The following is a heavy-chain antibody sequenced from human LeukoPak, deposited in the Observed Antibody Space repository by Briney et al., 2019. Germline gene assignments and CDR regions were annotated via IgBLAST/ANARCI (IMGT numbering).Heavy chain of an antibody. CDR2: SNPNSGGT. J-gene: IGHJ5*02. CDR3: ARDWGLYFDWLFGKFDP. CDR1: GYTFTGYY. Sequence: ASVKVSCKASGYTFTGYYMHWVRQAPGQGLEWMGRSNPNSGGTNYAQKFQGRVTMTRDTSISTAYMELSRLRSDDTAVYYCARDWGLYFDWLFGKFDPWGQGTLVTVSS. D-gene: IGHD3-9*01. V-gene: IGHV1-2*06.